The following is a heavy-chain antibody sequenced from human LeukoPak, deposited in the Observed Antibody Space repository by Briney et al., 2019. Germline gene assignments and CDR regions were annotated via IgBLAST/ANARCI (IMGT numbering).Heavy chain of an antibody. CDR3: ARLGGYGYFDY. CDR2: IYYSGST. CDR1: GGSISSYY. V-gene: IGHV4-59*01. Sequence: PSETLSLTCTVSGGSISSYYWSWIRQPPGKGLEWIGYIYYSGSTNYNPSLKSRVTISVDTSKGQFSLKLSSVTAADTAVYYCARLGGYGYFDYWGQGTLVTVSS. D-gene: IGHD5-12*01. J-gene: IGHJ4*02.